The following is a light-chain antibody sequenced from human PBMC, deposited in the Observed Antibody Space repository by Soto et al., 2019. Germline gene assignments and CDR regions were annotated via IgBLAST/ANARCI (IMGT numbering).Light chain of an antibody. Sequence: IRMTQSPSSLSASTGDRVTITCRSSQGISSYLAWYQQKPGKAPKLLIYAASTLQSGVPSRFSGSGSGTYFTLTISCLQSEDFSTYHCQQYYSYPWTFGHGTKVDIK. V-gene: IGKV1-8*01. J-gene: IGKJ3*01. CDR2: AAS. CDR1: QGISSY. CDR3: QQYYSYPWT.